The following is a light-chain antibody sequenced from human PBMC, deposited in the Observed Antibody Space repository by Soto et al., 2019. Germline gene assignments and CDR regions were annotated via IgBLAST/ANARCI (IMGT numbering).Light chain of an antibody. J-gene: IGLJ3*02. CDR3: CAYAGSGTVV. V-gene: IGLV2-23*01. CDR1: SNDVGRYNL. Sequence: QSVLTQPASVSGSPEQSITISCTGTSNDVGRYNLVSWYQQHPGKAPKVMIYEATKRPSGVSNRFSGSKSGNTASLTISGLQAEDEADYHCCAYAGSGTVVFGGGTQLTVL. CDR2: EAT.